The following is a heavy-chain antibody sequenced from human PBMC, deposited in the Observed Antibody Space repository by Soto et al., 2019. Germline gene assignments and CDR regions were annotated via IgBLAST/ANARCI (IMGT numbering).Heavy chain of an antibody. V-gene: IGHV3-7*01. CDR2: IKQDGSEK. CDR3: ARAPVHYDILTGYYYYMDV. CDR1: GFTFSSYW. D-gene: IGHD3-9*01. J-gene: IGHJ6*03. Sequence: GGSLRLSCAASGFTFSSYWMSWVRQAPGKRLERVANIKQDGSEKYYVDSVKGRFTISRDNAKNSLYLQMNSLRAEDTAVYYCARAPVHYDILTGYYYYMDVWGKGTTVTVSS.